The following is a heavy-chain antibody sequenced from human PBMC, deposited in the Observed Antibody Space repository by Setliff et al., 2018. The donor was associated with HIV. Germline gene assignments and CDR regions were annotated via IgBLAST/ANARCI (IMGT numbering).Heavy chain of an antibody. V-gene: IGHV1-46*01. CDR1: GYRFSNHF. CDR2: IDPTDGST. J-gene: IGHJ3*02. CDR3: ARGKQMSRRSDAFDI. D-gene: IGHD6-6*01. Sequence: ASVKVSCKSSGYRFSNHFIHWVRQAPGQGLEWMEVIDPTDGSTSFTQKFQGRVTVTRDTSTGTVYMELSGLKSEDTAMYYCARGKQMSRRSDAFDIWGQGTKVTVSS.